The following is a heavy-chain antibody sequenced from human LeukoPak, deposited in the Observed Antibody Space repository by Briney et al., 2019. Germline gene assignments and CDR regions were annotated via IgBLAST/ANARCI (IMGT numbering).Heavy chain of an antibody. J-gene: IGHJ6*03. Sequence: ASVKVSCKASGYTFTSYDINWVRQATGQGLEWMGWMNPNSGNTGYAQKFQGRVTMTRNTSISTAYMELSSLRSEDTAVYYCARGPEQWLVSYYYMDVWGKGTTVTISS. V-gene: IGHV1-8*01. CDR1: GYTFTSYD. D-gene: IGHD6-19*01. CDR3: ARGPEQWLVSYYYMDV. CDR2: MNPNSGNT.